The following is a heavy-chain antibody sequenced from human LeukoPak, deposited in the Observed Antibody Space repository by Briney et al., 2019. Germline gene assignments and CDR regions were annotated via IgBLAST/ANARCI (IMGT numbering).Heavy chain of an antibody. D-gene: IGHD2-2*01. J-gene: IGHJ6*02. V-gene: IGHV7-4-1*02. Sequence: ASVTVSCKASGYTFTSYAMNWVRQAPGQGLEWMGWINTNTGNPTYAQGFTGRFVFSLDTSVSTAYLQISSLKAEDTAVYYCARETSRYLYYYYYYGMGVWGQGTTVTVSS. CDR1: GYTFTSYA. CDR3: ARETSRYLYYYYYYGMGV. CDR2: INTNTGNP.